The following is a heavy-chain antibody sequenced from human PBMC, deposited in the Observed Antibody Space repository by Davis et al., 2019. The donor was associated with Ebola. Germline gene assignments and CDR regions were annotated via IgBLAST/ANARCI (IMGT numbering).Heavy chain of an antibody. CDR1: GFTLSTFW. CDR2: IKQDGSET. CDR3: VRLLGSAGDY. D-gene: IGHD6-19*01. J-gene: IGHJ4*02. Sequence: PGGSLRLSCAASGFTLSTFWMSWVRQAPGKGLEWVANIKQDGSETYYVEPVKGRFTISRDNVKNSLYLQMNSLRADDTAFYYCVRLLGSAGDYWGQGTLVTVSS. V-gene: IGHV3-7*01.